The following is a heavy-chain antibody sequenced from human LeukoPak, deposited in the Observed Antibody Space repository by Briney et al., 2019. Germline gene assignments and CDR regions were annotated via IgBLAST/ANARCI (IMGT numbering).Heavy chain of an antibody. CDR2: IYYSGST. CDR1: GGSISSSSYY. J-gene: IGHJ4*02. CDR3: ARGALPAAAVDY. D-gene: IGHD6-13*01. V-gene: IGHV4-61*05. Sequence: SETLSLTCTVSGGSISSSSYYWSWIRQPPGKGLEWIGYIYYSGSTNYNPSPKSRVTISVDTSKNQFSLKLSSVTAADTAVYYCARGALPAAAVDYWGQETLVTVSS.